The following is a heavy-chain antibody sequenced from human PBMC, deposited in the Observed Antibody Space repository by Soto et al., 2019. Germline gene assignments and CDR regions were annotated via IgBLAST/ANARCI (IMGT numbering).Heavy chain of an antibody. CDR2: IKSKTDGGTT. CDR1: GFTFSNAW. Sequence: EVQLVESGGGLVKPGGSLRLSCAASGFTFSNAWMNWVRQAPGKGLEWVGRIKSKTDGGTTDYAAPVKGRFTISRDDSKNTLYLQMNSLKTEDTAVYYCTTVVEVEMATITDRYFDLWGRGTLVTVSS. V-gene: IGHV3-15*07. CDR3: TTVVEVEMATITDRYFDL. J-gene: IGHJ2*01. D-gene: IGHD5-12*01.